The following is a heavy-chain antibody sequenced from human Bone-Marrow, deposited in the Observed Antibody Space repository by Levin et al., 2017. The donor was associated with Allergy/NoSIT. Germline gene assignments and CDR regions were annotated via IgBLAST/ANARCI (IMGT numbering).Heavy chain of an antibody. V-gene: IGHV7-4-1*02. CDR3: ARGGLYDLLDY. CDR2: INTNTGNP. D-gene: IGHD3-16*01. CDR1: GYTFPDYP. Sequence: ASVKVSCKASGYTFPDYPVNWVRQAPGQGLEWLGWINTNTGNPTYVRAFRGRFVFSLDTSVTTAYLHISSLKAEDTAVYYCARGGLYDLLDYWGQGTLVTVSS. J-gene: IGHJ4*02.